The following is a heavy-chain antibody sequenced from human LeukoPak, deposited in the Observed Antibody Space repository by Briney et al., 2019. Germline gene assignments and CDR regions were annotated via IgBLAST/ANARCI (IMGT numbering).Heavy chain of an antibody. V-gene: IGHV3-7*01. J-gene: IGHJ6*02. CDR1: RFTFSSYW. D-gene: IGHD6-19*01. Sequence: GGSLRLSCAASRFTFSSYWMNWVRQAPGKGLEWVANIKQDGSEKHYVDSVRGRFTISRDNTKNSQYLQMNSLRAEDTAIYYCARDLYSSGWYGGGDYYGMDVWGQGTTVTVSS. CDR2: IKQDGSEK. CDR3: ARDLYSSGWYGGGDYYGMDV.